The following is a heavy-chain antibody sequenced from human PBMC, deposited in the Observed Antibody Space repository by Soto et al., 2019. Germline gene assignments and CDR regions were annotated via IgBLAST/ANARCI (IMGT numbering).Heavy chain of an antibody. CDR3: VKGGWLDD. V-gene: IGHV3-23*01. D-gene: IGHD6-19*01. J-gene: IGHJ4*02. CDR2: ISVSGGET. Sequence: EVQVLESGGGLVHPGGSRRLSCTASGFTFSKFEMSWARQASGKGLEWVSFISVSGGETHYADSVKGRFIISRDNSKNTLDLQMNRLRVEDMAVYYCVKGGWLDDWGQGTLVTVSS. CDR1: GFTFSKFE.